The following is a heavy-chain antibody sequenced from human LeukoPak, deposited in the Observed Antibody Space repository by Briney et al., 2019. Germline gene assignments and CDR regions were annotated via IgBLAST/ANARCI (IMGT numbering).Heavy chain of an antibody. Sequence: GGSLRLSCAASGFTVSNNYMSWVRQAPGKGLEWVSVIYSGGSTDYADSVKGRFTISRDNSKNTLYLEMNSLRAEDTAVHYCAREGYCGGDCFLYWGQGTLVTVSS. D-gene: IGHD2-21*02. CDR2: IYSGGST. J-gene: IGHJ4*02. CDR3: AREGYCGGDCFLY. CDR1: GFTVSNNY. V-gene: IGHV3-66*01.